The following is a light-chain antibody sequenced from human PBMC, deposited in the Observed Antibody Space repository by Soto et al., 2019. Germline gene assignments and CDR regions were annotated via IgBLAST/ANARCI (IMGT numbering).Light chain of an antibody. Sequence: QSTLTHPRSLSGSPGQSVTVSCTGSSSNIGIYDFVSWFQQHPGEVPKLIIYDVTKRASGVPDRFSGHKSGNTAFLTISGLQSDDEADYFCCSYGGYYNYVFGTGTKVTVL. V-gene: IGLV2-11*01. CDR1: SSNIGIYDF. CDR3: CSYGGYYNYV. J-gene: IGLJ1*01. CDR2: DVT.